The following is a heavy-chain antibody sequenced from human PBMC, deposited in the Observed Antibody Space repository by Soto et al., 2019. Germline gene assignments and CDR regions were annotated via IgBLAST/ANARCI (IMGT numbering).Heavy chain of an antibody. D-gene: IGHD3-9*01. J-gene: IGHJ4*02. CDR1: GYTFTSYG. CDR3: ARDRAGDYDILTGYYLLRDY. Sequence: QVQLVQSGAEVKKPGASVKVSCKASGYTFTSYGISWVRQAPGQGLEWMGWISAYNGNTNYAQKLQGRVTMTTDTPTSTAYMELRSLRSDDTAVYYCARDRAGDYDILTGYYLLRDYWGQGTLVTVSS. V-gene: IGHV1-18*01. CDR2: ISAYNGNT.